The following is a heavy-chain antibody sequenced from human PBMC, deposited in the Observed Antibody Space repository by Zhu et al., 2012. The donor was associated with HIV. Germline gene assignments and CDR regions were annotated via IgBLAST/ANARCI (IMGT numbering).Heavy chain of an antibody. CDR1: GGSFSGHY. CDR2: YNHSGST. D-gene: IGHD4-23*01. CDR3: ARGTYGATVVTLFDI. V-gene: IGHV4-34*01. Sequence: QVQLQQWGAGLLKPSETLSLSCAVYGGSFSGHYWSWIRQPPGKGRGMDWGKYNHSGSTNYNPSLKSRVTISVDKSKTKFFLKVKSLTAADTAMYYCARGTYGATVVTLFDIWGQGTLVTVSS. J-gene: IGHJ4*02.